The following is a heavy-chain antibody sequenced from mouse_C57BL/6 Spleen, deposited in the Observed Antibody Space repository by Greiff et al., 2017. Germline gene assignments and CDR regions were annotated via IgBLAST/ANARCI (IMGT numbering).Heavy chain of an antibody. V-gene: IGHV1-55*01. Sequence: VQLQQPGAELVKPGASVKLSCKASGYTFTSYWITWVKQRPGQGLEWIGDIYPGSGSTNYNEKFKSKATLTVDTSSSTAYMQLSSLTSEDSAVYYCARGYDVYALAYWGQGTLVTVSA. CDR2: IYPGSGST. CDR3: ARGYDVYALAY. D-gene: IGHD2-3*01. J-gene: IGHJ3*01. CDR1: GYTFTSYW.